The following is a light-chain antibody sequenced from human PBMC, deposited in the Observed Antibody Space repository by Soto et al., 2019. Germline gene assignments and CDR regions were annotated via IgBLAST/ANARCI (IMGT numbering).Light chain of an antibody. CDR3: ISYTGSSTSDV. CDR2: EVS. Sequence: QSALTLPASVYGSPGQSITISCSGTSSDVGSYDHVAWYQQFPGKTPKLMIYEVSNRPSGVSSRFSGSKSGNTASLTISGLQAEDEADYYCISYTGSSTSDVFGSGTKVTVL. CDR1: SSDVGSYDH. V-gene: IGLV2-14*01. J-gene: IGLJ1*01.